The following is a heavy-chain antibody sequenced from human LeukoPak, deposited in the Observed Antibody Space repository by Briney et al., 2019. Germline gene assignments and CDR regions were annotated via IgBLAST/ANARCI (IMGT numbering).Heavy chain of an antibody. D-gene: IGHD1-26*01. CDR1: GFTFSSYA. V-gene: IGHV3-23*01. CDR3: AKGKSGSYYYFDY. CDR2: ISGSGGST. J-gene: IGHJ4*02. Sequence: GGSLRLSCAASGFTFSSYAISWVRQAPGKGLEWVSAISGSGGSTYYADSVKGRFTISRDNSKNTLYLQMNSLRAEDTAVYYCAKGKSGSYYYFDYWGQGTLVTVSS.